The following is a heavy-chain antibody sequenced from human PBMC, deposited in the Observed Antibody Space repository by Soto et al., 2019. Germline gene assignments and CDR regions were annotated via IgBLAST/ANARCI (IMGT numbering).Heavy chain of an antibody. J-gene: IGHJ4*02. CDR3: ARGEYCGRSSCYYFDY. CDR2: INHSGNT. V-gene: IGHV4-34*01. Sequence: SETLSLTCAVYGGSLSGYYWGWIRQSPGKGLEWIGEINHSGNTNYNPSLKSRVAISVDTSENHFSLKLSSVTAADTAVYYCARGEYCGRSSCYYFDYWGQGTLVTVSS. CDR1: GGSLSGYY. D-gene: IGHD2-2*01.